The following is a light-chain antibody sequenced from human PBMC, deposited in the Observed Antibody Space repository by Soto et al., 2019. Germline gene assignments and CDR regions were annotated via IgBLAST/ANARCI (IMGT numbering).Light chain of an antibody. Sequence: EIVMTQSPATLSVSPGERATLSCRASQSVSSNLAWYQQKPGQAPRLLIYGASTRATGIPARFSGSGSGTEFTLTISSLEPEDFAVYYCQQRSNWPPWTVGQGTKVDIK. V-gene: IGKV3-15*01. CDR2: GAS. J-gene: IGKJ1*01. CDR1: QSVSSN. CDR3: QQRSNWPPWT.